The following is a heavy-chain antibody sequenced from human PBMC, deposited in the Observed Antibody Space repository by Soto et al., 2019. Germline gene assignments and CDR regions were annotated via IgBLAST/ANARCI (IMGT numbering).Heavy chain of an antibody. CDR3: AGIGEDVYYGMDV. Sequence: SETLSLTCSVSGGSMRSYYWDWLRQPAGKGLEWIGRIYSRGDTNYNPSVKSRVTMSVDTSKNEFSLRLNSVTAADTAVYYCAGIGEDVYYGMDVWGQGTTVTVSS. CDR1: GGSMRSYY. V-gene: IGHV4-4*07. CDR2: IYSRGDT. J-gene: IGHJ6*02. D-gene: IGHD2-21*01.